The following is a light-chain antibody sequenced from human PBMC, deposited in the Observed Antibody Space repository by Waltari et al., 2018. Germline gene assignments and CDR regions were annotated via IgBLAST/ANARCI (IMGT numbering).Light chain of an antibody. J-gene: IGKJ2*01. Sequence: DIQLTQSPSFLSASVGDRVTIICRASQGISSYLAWYQQKPGKAPKLLIYAASILQSGVPSRFSGSGSGTEFTLTISSLQPEDFATYYCQQLNSYPPYTFGQGTKLEIK. V-gene: IGKV1-9*01. CDR2: AAS. CDR1: QGISSY. CDR3: QQLNSYPPYT.